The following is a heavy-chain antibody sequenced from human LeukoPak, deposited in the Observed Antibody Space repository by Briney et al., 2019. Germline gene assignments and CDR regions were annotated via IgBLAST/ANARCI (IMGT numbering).Heavy chain of an antibody. CDR1: GYTFTANY. J-gene: IGHJ5*02. CDR2: INPNNGGT. V-gene: IGHV1-2*02. D-gene: IGHD1-20*01. Sequence: ASVKVSCKASGYTFTANYLHWVRQAPGQGLEWMGWINPNNGGTNYAQKLQGRVTMTTDTSTSTAYMELRSLRSDDTAVYYCAGERVGITGTTWFAPWGKGTLVTVSS. CDR3: AGERVGITGTTWFAP.